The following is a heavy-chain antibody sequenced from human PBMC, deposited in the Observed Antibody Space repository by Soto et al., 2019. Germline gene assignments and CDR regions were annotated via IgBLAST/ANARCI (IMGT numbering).Heavy chain of an antibody. CDR2: IYYSGST. CDR1: GGSVSSGSYY. J-gene: IGHJ6*02. D-gene: IGHD2-15*01. Sequence: PSETLSLTCTVSGGSVSSGSYYWSWIRQPPGKGLEWIGYIYYSGSTNYNPSLKSRVTISVDTSKNQFSLKLSSVTAADTAVYYCARATTYCSGGSCYQVRQYYYGMDVWGQGTTVTVSS. CDR3: ARATTYCSGGSCYQVRQYYYGMDV. V-gene: IGHV4-61*01.